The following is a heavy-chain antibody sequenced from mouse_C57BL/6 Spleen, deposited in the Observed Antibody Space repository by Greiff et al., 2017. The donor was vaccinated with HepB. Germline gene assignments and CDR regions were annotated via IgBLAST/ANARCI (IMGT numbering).Heavy chain of an antibody. CDR1: GYAFSSSW. Sequence: QVQLQQSGPELVKPGASVKISCKASGYAFSSSWMNWVKQRPGKGLEWIGRIYPGDGDTNYNGKFKGKATLTADKSSSTAYMQLSSLTSEDSAVYFCARERDYYDYDGAWFAYWGQGTLVTVSA. J-gene: IGHJ3*01. CDR2: IYPGDGDT. D-gene: IGHD2-4*01. CDR3: ARERDYYDYDGAWFAY. V-gene: IGHV1-82*01.